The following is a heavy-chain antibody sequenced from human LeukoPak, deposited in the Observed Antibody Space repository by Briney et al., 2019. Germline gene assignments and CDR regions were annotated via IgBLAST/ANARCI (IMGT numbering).Heavy chain of an antibody. Sequence: GGSLRLSCAASGFTFSSYAMSWVRQAPGKGLEWVSAISGSGGSTYYADSVKGRFTISRDNSKNTLYLQMNSLRAEDTAVYYCAKPQWFGEDYYYGMDVWGKGTTVTVSS. CDR3: AKPQWFGEDYYYGMDV. CDR1: GFTFSSYA. D-gene: IGHD3-10*01. V-gene: IGHV3-23*01. J-gene: IGHJ6*04. CDR2: ISGSGGST.